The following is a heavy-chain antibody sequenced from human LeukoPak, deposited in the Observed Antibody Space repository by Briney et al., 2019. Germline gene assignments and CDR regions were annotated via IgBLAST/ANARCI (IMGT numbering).Heavy chain of an antibody. CDR3: ARLGTTGTLYNWFDP. V-gene: IGHV5-51*01. D-gene: IGHD1-1*01. CDR2: IYPGDSDT. CDR1: GCSFTTYW. Sequence: GESLKISCKGSGCSFTTYWIGWVRQMPGKGLEWMGIIYPGDSDTRYSPSFQGQVTISADKSISTAYLQWSSLKASDTAIYYCARLGTTGTLYNWFDPWGQGTLVTVSS. J-gene: IGHJ5*02.